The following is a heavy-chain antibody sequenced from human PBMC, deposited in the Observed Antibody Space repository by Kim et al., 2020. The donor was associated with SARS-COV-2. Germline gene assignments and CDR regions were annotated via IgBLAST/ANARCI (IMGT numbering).Heavy chain of an antibody. CDR1: GFSFSNYG. CDR3: AREARFEGWYYDL. V-gene: IGHV3-30*03. D-gene: IGHD6-6*01. J-gene: IGHJ2*01. Sequence: GGSLRLSCVASGFSFSNYGMHWVRQAPGKGLEWVAVVASDGRVQVYESSVKGRFTISRDNSKNTLYLQMDSLRSEDTAVYYCAREARFEGWYYDLWGRGTPVIVSS. CDR2: VASDGRVQ.